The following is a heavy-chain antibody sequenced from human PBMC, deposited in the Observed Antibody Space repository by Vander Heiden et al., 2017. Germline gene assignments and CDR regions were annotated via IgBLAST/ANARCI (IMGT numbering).Heavy chain of an antibody. CDR3: AIDAYYDDSSGYPV. CDR2: ISSSSSYI. Sequence: EVQLVESGGGLVKPGGSLRLSCAASGFTFSSYSMNWVRQAPGKGLEWVSSISSSSSYIYYADSVKGRFTISRDNAKNSLYLQMNRMRAEDTAVYYCAIDAYYDDSSGYPVWGQGTTVTVSS. J-gene: IGHJ6*02. CDR1: GFTFSSYS. D-gene: IGHD3-22*01. V-gene: IGHV3-21*01.